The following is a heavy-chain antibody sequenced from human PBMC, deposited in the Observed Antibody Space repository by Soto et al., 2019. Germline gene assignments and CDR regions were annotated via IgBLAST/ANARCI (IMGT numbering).Heavy chain of an antibody. CDR2: IYYSGST. D-gene: IGHD2-2*01. J-gene: IGHJ6*02. CDR1: GGSISSYC. CDR3: ARGVGREGVVPAAPYYYYYGMDV. Sequence: PSETLSLTCAVSGGSISSYCWNWIRQPPGKGLEWIGYIYYSGSTNYNPSLKSRVTISVDTSKNQFSLKLSSVTAADTAVYYCARGVGREGVVPAAPYYYYYGMDVWGQGTTVTVSS. V-gene: IGHV4-59*01.